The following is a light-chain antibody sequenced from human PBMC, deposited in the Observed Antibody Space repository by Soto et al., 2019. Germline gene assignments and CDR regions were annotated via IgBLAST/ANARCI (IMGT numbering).Light chain of an antibody. V-gene: IGLV1-44*01. CDR1: SSNIGSNT. CDR2: STS. Sequence: QSVLTQPPSASGTPGQIVAISCSGSSSNIGSNTVTWYQQLPGTAPKLLIYSTSQRSSGVPGRFSGSKSGASASLYISGLQSEDEADYSGAAWDDRLDVYVIGTGTKXT. J-gene: IGLJ1*01. CDR3: AAWDDRLDVYV.